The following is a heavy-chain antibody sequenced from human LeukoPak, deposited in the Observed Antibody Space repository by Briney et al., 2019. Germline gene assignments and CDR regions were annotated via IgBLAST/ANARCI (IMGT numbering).Heavy chain of an antibody. Sequence: SETLSLTCAVYGGSFSGYHWSWIRQPPGKGLEWIGEINHSGSTNYNPSLKSRVTISVDTSKNQFSLKLSSVTAADTAVYYCARGLKVNYFDYWGQGTLVTVSS. J-gene: IGHJ4*02. V-gene: IGHV4-34*01. CDR1: GGSFSGYH. CDR2: INHSGST. CDR3: ARGLKVNYFDY.